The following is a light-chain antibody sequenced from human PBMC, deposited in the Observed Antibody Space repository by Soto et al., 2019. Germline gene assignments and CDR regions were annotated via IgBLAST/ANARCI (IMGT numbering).Light chain of an antibody. CDR3: QQRSNWPWS. V-gene: IGKV3-15*01. J-gene: IGKJ1*01. CDR1: ESVSRN. CDR2: DAS. Sequence: EIVMTQSPATLSVSTGERATLSCRASESVSRNLAWYQQKPGQAPRLLIYDASTRATGIPDRFSGGGSGTEFTLPISSLEPEDFAVYYCQQRSNWPWSFGQGTKVDIK.